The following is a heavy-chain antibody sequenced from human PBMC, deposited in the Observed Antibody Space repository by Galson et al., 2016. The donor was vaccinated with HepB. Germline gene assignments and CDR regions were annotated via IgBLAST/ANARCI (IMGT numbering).Heavy chain of an antibody. CDR2: INPNSGGT. D-gene: IGHD3-10*01. CDR1: GYTLTDYY. CDR3: ARFFTLVRGVTNTFYYYGMDV. J-gene: IGHJ6*02. Sequence: SVKVSCKASGYTLTDYYIHWVRQAPGKGLEWMGWINPNSGGTNYAQKFQGRVTMTRDTYISTDYMELIWLKSDDTAVYYCARFFTLVRGVTNTFYYYGMDVWGQGTTVTVSS. V-gene: IGHV1-2*02.